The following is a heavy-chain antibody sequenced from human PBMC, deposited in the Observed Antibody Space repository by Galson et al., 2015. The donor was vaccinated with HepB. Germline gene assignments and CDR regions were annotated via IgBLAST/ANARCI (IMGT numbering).Heavy chain of an antibody. CDR1: GFTFSSYA. J-gene: IGHJ6*02. CDR3: ARGYASSWYFNHYYGMDV. CDR2: ISYDGSNK. V-gene: IGHV3-30*04. Sequence: SLRLSCAASGFTFSSYAMHWVRQAPGKGLEWVAVISYDGSNKYYADSVKGRFTISRDNSKNTLYLQMNSLRAEDTAVYYCARGYASSWYFNHYYGMDVWGQGTTVTVSS. D-gene: IGHD6-13*01.